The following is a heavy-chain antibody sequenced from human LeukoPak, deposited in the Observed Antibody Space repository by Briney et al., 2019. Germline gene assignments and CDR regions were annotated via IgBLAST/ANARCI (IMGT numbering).Heavy chain of an antibody. CDR3: ARGTIWNWFDP. CDR2: VDPEDGET. V-gene: IGHV1-69-2*01. Sequence: ASVKVSCKVSGYTFTDYYMHWVQQAPGKGREWMGLVDPEDGETIYAEKFQGRVTITADTSTDTAYMELSSLRSEDTAVYYCARGTIWNWFDPWGQGTLVTVSS. J-gene: IGHJ5*02. D-gene: IGHD1-1*01. CDR1: GYTFTDYY.